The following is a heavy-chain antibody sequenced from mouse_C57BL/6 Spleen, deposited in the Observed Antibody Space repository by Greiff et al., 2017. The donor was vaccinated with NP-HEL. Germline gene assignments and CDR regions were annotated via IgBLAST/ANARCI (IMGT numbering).Heavy chain of an antibody. V-gene: IGHV5-4*01. CDR1: GFTFSSYA. Sequence: EVQRVESGGGLVKPGGSLKLSCAASGFTFSSYAMSWVRQTPEKRLEWVATISDGGSYTYYPDNVKGRFTISRDNAKNNLYLQMSHLKSEDTAMYYCARERTVVPHYYAMDYWGQGTSVTVSS. D-gene: IGHD1-1*01. CDR2: ISDGGSYT. J-gene: IGHJ4*01. CDR3: ARERTVVPHYYAMDY.